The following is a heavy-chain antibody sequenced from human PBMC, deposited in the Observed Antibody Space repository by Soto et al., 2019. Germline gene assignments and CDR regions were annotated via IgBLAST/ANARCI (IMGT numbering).Heavy chain of an antibody. CDR1: GGSFSGYY. J-gene: IGHJ4*02. D-gene: IGHD3-3*01. Sequence: TSETLSLTCAVYGGSFSGYYWSWIRQPPGKGLEWIGEINHSGSTNYNPSLKSRVTISVDTSKNQFSLKLSSVTAADTAVYYCARGRTYYDFWSGYSTGYYFDYWGQGTLVTVSS. CDR2: INHSGST. CDR3: ARGRTYYDFWSGYSTGYYFDY. V-gene: IGHV4-34*01.